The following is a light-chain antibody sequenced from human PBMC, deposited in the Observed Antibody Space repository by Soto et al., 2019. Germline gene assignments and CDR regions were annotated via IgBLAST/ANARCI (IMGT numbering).Light chain of an antibody. CDR1: SSNIGAGYD. CDR2: GNS. Sequence: QSVRSQPPSVSGAPGQRVTISCTGSSSNIGAGYDVHWYQQLPGTAPKLLIYGNSNRPSGVPDRFSGSKSGTSASLAITGLQAEDEADYYCQSYDSSRYVFGTGTKLTVL. J-gene: IGLJ1*01. CDR3: QSYDSSRYV. V-gene: IGLV1-40*01.